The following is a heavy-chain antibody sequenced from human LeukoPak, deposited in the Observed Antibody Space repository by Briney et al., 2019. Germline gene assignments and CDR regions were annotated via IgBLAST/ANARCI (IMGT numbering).Heavy chain of an antibody. D-gene: IGHD5-18*01. CDR1: GFTFSSYA. Sequence: GGSLRLSCAASGFTFSSYAMSWVRQAPGKGLEWVSAITGSGGSTYYADSVKGRFTISRDNSKNTLYLQMNSLRAEDTAVYYCAKDTASSWWYFDLWGRGTLVTVSS. V-gene: IGHV3-23*01. CDR2: ITGSGGST. CDR3: AKDTASSWWYFDL. J-gene: IGHJ2*01.